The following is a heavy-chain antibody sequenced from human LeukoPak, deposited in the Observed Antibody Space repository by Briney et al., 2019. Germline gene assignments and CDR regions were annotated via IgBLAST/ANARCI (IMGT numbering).Heavy chain of an antibody. CDR2: IHDDGFVR. CDR1: GFTFTAYA. Sequence: GGSLRLSCEASGFTFTAYALTWFRQAPGKGLEWVANIHDDGFVRNYVDSVKGRFTISRDRSKNTVYLQMNGLRADDTAVYYCAKDDVAAFATGYMDVWGKGTTVTVSS. CDR3: AKDDVAAFATGYMDV. V-gene: IGHV3-7*03. J-gene: IGHJ6*03. D-gene: IGHD6-6*01.